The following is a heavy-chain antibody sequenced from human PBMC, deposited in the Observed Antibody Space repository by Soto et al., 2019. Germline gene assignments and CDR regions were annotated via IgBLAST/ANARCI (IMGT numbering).Heavy chain of an antibody. CDR3: ARDRGENWNYGRFDP. CDR2: INPSGGST. Sequence: QVQLVQSGAEVKKPGASVKVSCKASGYTFTSYYMHWVRQAPGQGLEWMGIINPSGGSTSYAQKFEGSVTMTGDTSTSTVYRELSSLRSEDTAVYYCARDRGENWNYGRFDPWGQGTLVTVSS. D-gene: IGHD1-7*01. CDR1: GYTFTSYY. J-gene: IGHJ5*02. V-gene: IGHV1-46*01.